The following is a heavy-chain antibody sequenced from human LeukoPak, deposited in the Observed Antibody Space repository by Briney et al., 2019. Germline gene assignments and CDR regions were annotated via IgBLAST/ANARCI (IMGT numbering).Heavy chain of an antibody. Sequence: PGGSLRLSCAASGFTFSSYAMHWVRQAPGKGLEWVAVISYDGSNKYYADSVKGRFTISRDNSKNTLYLQMNSLRAEDTAVYYCARSGSRGDASDIWGQGTKVIVSS. J-gene: IGHJ3*02. D-gene: IGHD5-12*01. V-gene: IGHV3-30-3*01. CDR3: ARSGSRGDASDI. CDR2: ISYDGSNK. CDR1: GFTFSSYA.